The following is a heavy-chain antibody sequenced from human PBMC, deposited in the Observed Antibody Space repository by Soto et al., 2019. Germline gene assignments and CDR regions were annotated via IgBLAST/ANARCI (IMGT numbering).Heavy chain of an antibody. D-gene: IGHD3-22*01. V-gene: IGHV3-74*01. Sequence: EVQLVESGGGLVQPGGSLRLSCAASGFTFNTYWMQWVRQAPGKGLVWVSRIKSDGSYTNYADSVKGRFTISRDNAKNTLFLQMSRLGAEDTAVYYFATGGSGYFTYWGQGTLVTVSS. CDR2: IKSDGSYT. CDR1: GFTFNTYW. J-gene: IGHJ4*02. CDR3: ATGGSGYFTY.